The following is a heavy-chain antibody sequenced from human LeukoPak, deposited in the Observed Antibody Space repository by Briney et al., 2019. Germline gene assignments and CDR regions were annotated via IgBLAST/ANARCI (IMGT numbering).Heavy chain of an antibody. J-gene: IGHJ6*02. CDR2: IYYSGST. CDR3: ARDQSSTSPYYGMDV. CDR1: GGSISSYC. D-gene: IGHD2-2*01. V-gene: IGHV4-59*01. Sequence: PSETLSLTCTVSGGSISSYCWSWIRQPPGKGLEWIGYIYYSGSTNYTPSLKSRVTISVDTSKNQFSLKLSSVTAADTAVYYCARDQSSTSPYYGMDVWGQGTTVTVSS.